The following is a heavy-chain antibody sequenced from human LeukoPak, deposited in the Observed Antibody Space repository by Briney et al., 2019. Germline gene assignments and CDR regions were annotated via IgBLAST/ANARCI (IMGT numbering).Heavy chain of an antibody. V-gene: IGHV4-34*01. CDR3: TSLFSASGTFDS. CDR2: IDHRGSA. D-gene: IGHD3-10*01. Sequence: SETLSLTCAVHGASLGDYYWTWIRQSPGKGLECIGAIDHRGSANYNPSLESRVTISLDTSKNQFSLNLASVTAADTAVYYCTSLFSASGTFDSWGQGTLVAVSS. CDR1: GASLGDYY. J-gene: IGHJ4*02.